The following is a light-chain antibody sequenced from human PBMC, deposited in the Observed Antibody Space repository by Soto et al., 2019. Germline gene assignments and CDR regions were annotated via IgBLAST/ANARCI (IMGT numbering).Light chain of an antibody. CDR1: QTISSW. CDR2: AAS. V-gene: IGKV1-5*01. CDR3: QHYNTYPWT. J-gene: IGKJ1*01. Sequence: DLHMTQSPSTLSGSVGDRVTITCRASQTISSWLAWYQQKPGTAPKLLLYAASSLQSGVPSRFSGSGSGTEFTLTISSLQPGDVAPYYCQHYNTYPWTFGQGTKVDLK.